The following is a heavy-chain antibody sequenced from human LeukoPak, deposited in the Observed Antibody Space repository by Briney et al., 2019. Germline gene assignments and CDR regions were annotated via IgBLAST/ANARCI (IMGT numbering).Heavy chain of an antibody. CDR3: ARHPLKPVASYYFDY. D-gene: IGHD6-19*01. V-gene: IGHV4-39*01. J-gene: IGHJ4*02. Sequence: PSETLSLTCTVSGDSISSTSYYWGWIRQPPGKGLEWIGSIYYSGSTFYNPSLKSRVTMSVDTSKNQFSLRLSSVTAADTALYYCARHPLKPVASYYFDYWGQGTLVTVSS. CDR1: GDSISSTSYY. CDR2: IYYSGST.